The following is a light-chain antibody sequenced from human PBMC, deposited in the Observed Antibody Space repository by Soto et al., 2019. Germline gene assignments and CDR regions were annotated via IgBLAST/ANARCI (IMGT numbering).Light chain of an antibody. Sequence: DIVMTMSPAFLSVTPGERATLSCRASQSFSTNLAWVQQKPGQTPRLLFNGASTRATGIPARFTGSGSGTEFILTISSLQSEDFAVYYCQQYEIWPPTFGQGTKVDI. CDR3: QQYEIWPPT. CDR2: GAS. V-gene: IGKV3-15*01. CDR1: QSFSTN. J-gene: IGKJ1*01.